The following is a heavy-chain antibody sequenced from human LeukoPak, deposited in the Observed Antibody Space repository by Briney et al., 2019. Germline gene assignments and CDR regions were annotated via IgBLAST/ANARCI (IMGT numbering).Heavy chain of an antibody. Sequence: GGSLRLSCAASGFTFSSYGMHWVRQAPGKGLEWVAVIWYDGSNKNYADSVKGRFTISRDNSKNTLYLQMNSLRAEDTAVYYCAKNLVAGPLSMYYFDYWGQGTLVTVSS. CDR3: AKNLVAGPLSMYYFDY. J-gene: IGHJ4*02. V-gene: IGHV3-33*06. CDR2: IWYDGSNK. CDR1: GFTFSSYG. D-gene: IGHD6-19*01.